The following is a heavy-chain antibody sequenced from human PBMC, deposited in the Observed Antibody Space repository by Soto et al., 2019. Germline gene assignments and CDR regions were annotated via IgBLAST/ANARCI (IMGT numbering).Heavy chain of an antibody. Sequence: GESLKISCEISGYNFTAYWLGWVRQMPGKGLEWMGNIHPSDSETHYRPSFQGQVTISADKSISTAYLQWSGLKASDTAMYYCARHGGGNYPPLHDAFDIWGQGTMVTVSS. CDR3: ARHGGGNYPPLHDAFDI. CDR2: IHPSDSET. V-gene: IGHV5-51*01. J-gene: IGHJ3*02. D-gene: IGHD4-4*01. CDR1: GYNFTAYW.